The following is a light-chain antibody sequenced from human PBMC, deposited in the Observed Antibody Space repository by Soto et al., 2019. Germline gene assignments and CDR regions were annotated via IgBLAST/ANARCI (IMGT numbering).Light chain of an antibody. V-gene: IGKV1-5*03. Sequence: DIQMTQSPSTLTASLVARVIITRRASQSISNWFAWYQQKPGKAPNLLIYKASSLKSGLPSRFSGSGSGTEFTLTISSLQPDDFATYYCKQYDTYWKCGQGTTVDIK. CDR3: KQYDTYWK. CDR1: QSISNW. J-gene: IGKJ1*01. CDR2: KAS.